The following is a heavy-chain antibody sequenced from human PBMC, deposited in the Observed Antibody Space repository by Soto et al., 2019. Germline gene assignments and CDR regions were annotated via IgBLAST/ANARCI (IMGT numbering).Heavy chain of an antibody. D-gene: IGHD3-10*01. CDR2: IIPIFGTA. CDR1: GGTFNSYA. V-gene: IGHV1-69*01. CDR3: ALWGFRDGNKSNNNYGMDV. J-gene: IGHJ6*02. Sequence: QVQLVQSGAEVKKPGSSVKVSCKASGGTFNSYAISWVRQAPGQGLEWVGGIIPIFGTANYAQNFQGRVAITADESTSAAYMKLRSLRSEDTALYYCALWGFRDGNKSNNNYGMDVWGQGTTVTVSS.